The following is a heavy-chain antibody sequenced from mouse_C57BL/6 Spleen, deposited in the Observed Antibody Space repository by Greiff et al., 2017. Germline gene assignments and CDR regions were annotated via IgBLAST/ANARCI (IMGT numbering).Heavy chain of an antibody. Sequence: VQLQQSGPELVKPGASVKISCKASGYTFTDYYMNWVKQSHGKSLEWIGDINPNNGGTSYNQKFKGKATLTVDKSSSTAYMELRSLTSEDSAVYYCARCNYYDRGYYAMDYWGQGTSVTVSS. D-gene: IGHD2-4*01. CDR3: ARCNYYDRGYYAMDY. J-gene: IGHJ4*01. V-gene: IGHV1-26*01. CDR2: INPNNGGT. CDR1: GYTFTDYY.